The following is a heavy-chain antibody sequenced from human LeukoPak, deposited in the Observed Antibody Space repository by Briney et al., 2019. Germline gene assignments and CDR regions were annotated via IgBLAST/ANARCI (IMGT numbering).Heavy chain of an antibody. V-gene: IGHV1-2*02. Sequence: ASVKVSCKASGYTFIGYYMHWVRQAPGQGLEWMGWINPNSGGTNYAQKFQGRVTMTRDTSISTAYMELSRLRSDDTAVYYCARAPYYDILTGSFDYWGQGTLVTVSS. CDR1: GYTFIGYY. D-gene: IGHD3-9*01. CDR3: ARAPYYDILTGSFDY. J-gene: IGHJ4*02. CDR2: INPNSGGT.